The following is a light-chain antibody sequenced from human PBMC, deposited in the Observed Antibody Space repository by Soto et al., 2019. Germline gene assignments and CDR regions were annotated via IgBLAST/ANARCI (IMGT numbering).Light chain of an antibody. Sequence: EIVLTQSPGTLSLSPGERATLSCRASQSVSSSYLAWYQQKPGQAPRLLISGASSRATGIPDRFSGSGSGTDFTLTVSRLEPEDFAVYYCQQYGSSSWTFGHVTKVEIK. CDR3: QQYGSSSWT. V-gene: IGKV3-20*01. J-gene: IGKJ1*01. CDR2: GAS. CDR1: QSVSSSY.